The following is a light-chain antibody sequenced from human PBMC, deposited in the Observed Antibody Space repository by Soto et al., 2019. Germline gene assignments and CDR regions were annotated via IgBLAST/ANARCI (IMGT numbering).Light chain of an antibody. CDR1: QTISGW. CDR2: DAS. Sequence: DIQMTQSPSTLSASVGDTVTITCRASQTISGWLAWYQQRPGKAPNLLIFDASTLASGVPSRFSGSGSGTTFTLTISSLQSDDFATYYCLQYNGYYRTFGQGTKVDIK. CDR3: LQYNGYYRT. J-gene: IGKJ1*01. V-gene: IGKV1-5*01.